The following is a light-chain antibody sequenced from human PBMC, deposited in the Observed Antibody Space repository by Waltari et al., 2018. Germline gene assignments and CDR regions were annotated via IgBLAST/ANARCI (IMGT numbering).Light chain of an antibody. J-gene: IGKJ3*01. CDR2: GAA. CDR3: QQLKAYPLT. Sequence: EIVLTKSPGTLSLSPGERATLSCRTRQSLGSSYLAWYQQQPGQAPSLLIYGAASRATGLPDRFSGTGSGTDFTLTISRLEPEDSATYYCQQLKAYPLTFGPGTKVDIK. CDR1: QSLGSSY. V-gene: IGKV3-20*01.